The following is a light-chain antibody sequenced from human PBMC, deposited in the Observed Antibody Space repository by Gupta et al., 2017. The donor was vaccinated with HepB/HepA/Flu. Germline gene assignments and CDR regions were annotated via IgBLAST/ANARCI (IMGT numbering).Light chain of an antibody. J-gene: IGLJ1*01. CDR2: DTS. V-gene: IGLV7-46*01. Sequence: QELFSQDPPPTVPPGETINPTCGSSTGAVTSGHYPYWFQQKPGQAHRTLIYDTSNKPSWTPARFSGSLRGGKAALTLSGAQPEDEAEYYCLLSYSGAYVFGTGTKVTVL. CDR3: LLSYSGAYV. CDR1: TGAVTSGHY.